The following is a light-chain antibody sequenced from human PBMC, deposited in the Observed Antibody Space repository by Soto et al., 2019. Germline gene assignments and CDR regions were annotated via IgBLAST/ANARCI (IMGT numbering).Light chain of an antibody. CDR3: QQYYSFPQT. CDR2: GAS. Sequence: PGERVTLSCRASQTVSSSYLTWYQQRPGQAPRLLIYGASTRATCIPARFSGSGSGTDFPLTISSLQPEDFAVYYCQQYYSFPQTFGQGTKVDI. CDR1: QTVSSSY. J-gene: IGKJ1*01. V-gene: IGKV3D-7*01.